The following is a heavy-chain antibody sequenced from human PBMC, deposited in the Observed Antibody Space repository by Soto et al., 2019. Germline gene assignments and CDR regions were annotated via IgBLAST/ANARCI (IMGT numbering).Heavy chain of an antibody. CDR1: GYTFTSYY. D-gene: IGHD5-18*01. CDR2: INAGGGST. J-gene: IGHJ4*01. V-gene: IGHV1-46*01. CDR3: ARGGYRYGQD. Sequence: QVQLVQSGAEVKKPGASVKVSCKASGYTFTSYYMHWVRQAPGQGLEWMGIINAGGGSTSYAQKFQGRVTMTRDTATSTVYMELSSLRSEDTAVYYCARGGYRYGQDWGQGTLVTVSS.